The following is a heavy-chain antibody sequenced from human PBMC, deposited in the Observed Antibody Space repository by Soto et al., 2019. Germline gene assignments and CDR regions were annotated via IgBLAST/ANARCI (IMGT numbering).Heavy chain of an antibody. CDR1: GGSISSYC. D-gene: IGHD6-6*01. Sequence: TLSLTCTVSGGSISSYCWSWSRQPPGKGLEWIGYIYYSGSTNYNPSLKSRVTISVDTSKNQFSLKLSSVTAADTAVYYCARGYSSSSPSDYWGQGTLVTVYS. V-gene: IGHV4-59*01. J-gene: IGHJ4*02. CDR3: ARGYSSSSPSDY. CDR2: IYYSGST.